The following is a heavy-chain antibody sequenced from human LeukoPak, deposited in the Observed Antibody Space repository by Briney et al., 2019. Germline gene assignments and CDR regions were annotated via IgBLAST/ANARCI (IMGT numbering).Heavy chain of an antibody. CDR3: ARGSYYYDSSGYHFDI. J-gene: IGHJ3*02. Sequence: SQTLSLTCAVSGGSISSGGYSWSWIRQPPGKGLEWIGYIYHSGSTYYNPSLKSRVTISVDRSKNQFSLKLSSVTAADTAVYYCARGSYYYDSSGYHFDIWGQGAMVTVSS. CDR1: GGSISSGGYS. V-gene: IGHV4-30-2*01. D-gene: IGHD3-22*01. CDR2: IYHSGST.